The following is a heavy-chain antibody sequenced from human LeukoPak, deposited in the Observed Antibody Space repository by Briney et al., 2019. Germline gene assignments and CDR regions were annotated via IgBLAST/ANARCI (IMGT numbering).Heavy chain of an antibody. D-gene: IGHD1-7*01. CDR3: ARSHNWNYGCLDY. CDR1: GFTFSSYA. Sequence: GGSLRLSCAASGFTFSSYAMSRVRQAPGKGLEWVSAISGSGGSTYYADSVKGRFTISRDNSKNTLYLQMNSLRAEDTAVYYCARSHNWNYGCLDYWGQGTLVTVSS. CDR2: ISGSGGST. J-gene: IGHJ4*02. V-gene: IGHV3-23*01.